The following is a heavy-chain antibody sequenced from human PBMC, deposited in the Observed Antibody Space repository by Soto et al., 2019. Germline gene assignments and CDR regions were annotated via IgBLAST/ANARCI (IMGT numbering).Heavy chain of an antibody. V-gene: IGHV1-18*01. Sequence: AASVKVSCKASGYTFTSYGISWVRQAPGQGLEWMGWISAYNGNTNYAQKLQGRVTMTTDTSTSTAYMELRSLRSDDTAVYYCARVGAAAGLYYYYGMDVWGQGTTVTVSS. CDR1: GYTFTSYG. D-gene: IGHD6-13*01. CDR2: ISAYNGNT. J-gene: IGHJ6*02. CDR3: ARVGAAAGLYYYYGMDV.